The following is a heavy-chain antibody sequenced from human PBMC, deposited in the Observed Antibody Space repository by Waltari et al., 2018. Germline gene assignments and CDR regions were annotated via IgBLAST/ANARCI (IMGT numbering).Heavy chain of an antibody. Sequence: QVQLQQWGAGLLKPSETLSLTCAVYGGSFSGYYWSWIRQPPGKGLEWIGEINHSGSTNDNPSLKSRGTISVDTSKNQFSLKLSSVTAADTAVYYCVRGKYYDSSGCFDYWGQGTLVTVSS. CDR3: VRGKYYDSSGCFDY. CDR2: INHSGST. V-gene: IGHV4-34*01. CDR1: GGSFSGYY. J-gene: IGHJ4*02. D-gene: IGHD3-22*01.